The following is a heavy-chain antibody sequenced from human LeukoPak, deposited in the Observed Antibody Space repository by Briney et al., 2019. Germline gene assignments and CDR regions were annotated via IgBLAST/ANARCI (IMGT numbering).Heavy chain of an antibody. CDR2: INHSGST. CDR3: AGKPRGYSYRYFDY. J-gene: IGHJ4*02. Sequence: SETLSLTCAVYGGSFSGYYWSWIRQPPGKGLEWIGEINHSGSTNYNPSLKSRVTISVDTSKNQFSLKLSSVTAADTAVYYCAGKPRGYSYRYFDYWGQGTLVTASS. V-gene: IGHV4-34*01. D-gene: IGHD5-18*01. CDR1: GGSFSGYY.